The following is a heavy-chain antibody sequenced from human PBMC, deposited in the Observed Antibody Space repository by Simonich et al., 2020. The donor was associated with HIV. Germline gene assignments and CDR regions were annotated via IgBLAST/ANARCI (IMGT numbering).Heavy chain of an antibody. CDR1: GGSFSGYY. J-gene: IGHJ4*02. CDR2: IYRSGST. V-gene: IGHV4-34*01. D-gene: IGHD6-6*01. CDR3: ARGLAARLSHFDY. Sequence: QVQLQQWGAGLLKPSETLSLTCAVYGGSFSGYYWGWIRQPPGKGLEWVGSIYRSGSTYYNPSLKSRVTISVDTSKNQFSLKLSSVPAADTAVYYCARGLAARLSHFDYWGQGTLVTVSS.